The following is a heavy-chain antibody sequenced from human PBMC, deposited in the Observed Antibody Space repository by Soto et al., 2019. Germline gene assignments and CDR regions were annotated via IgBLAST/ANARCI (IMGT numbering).Heavy chain of an antibody. V-gene: IGHV1-69*06. CDR3: ARGPDGPLIVMVPFEI. Sequence: VQLVQSGAEVKKPGSSVNVSCKSSGGTYSNYFIAWVRQAPGQGLEWVGGIIPVFVTPSYAQGFQGRVTITADRSSGTLYMDLTSLTSEDTAVYYFARGPDGPLIVMVPFEIWGPGNAVSVSS. CDR2: IIPVFVTP. D-gene: IGHD3-22*01. J-gene: IGHJ4*02. CDR1: GGTYSNYF.